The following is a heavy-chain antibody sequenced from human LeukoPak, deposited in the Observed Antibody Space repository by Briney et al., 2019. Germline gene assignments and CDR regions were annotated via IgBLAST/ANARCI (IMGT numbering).Heavy chain of an antibody. CDR3: AKDTGSSYHYYGMDV. V-gene: IGHV3-30*18. CDR1: GITFSSYD. J-gene: IGHJ6*02. D-gene: IGHD6-13*01. Sequence: GRSLRLSCAVSGITFSSYDMHWVRQAPGKGLEWVAVISNDGSKAYTADSVKDRFTISRDNSKNTLHLQMTSLRPEDTAVYYCAKDTGSSYHYYGMDVWGPGTTVTVSS. CDR2: ISNDGSKA.